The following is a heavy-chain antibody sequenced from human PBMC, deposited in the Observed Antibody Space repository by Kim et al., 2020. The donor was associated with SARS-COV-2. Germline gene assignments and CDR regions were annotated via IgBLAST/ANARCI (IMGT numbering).Heavy chain of an antibody. Sequence: GGSLRLSCAASGFTFSSYAMSWVRQAPGKGLEWVSAISGSGGSTYYADSVKGRFTISRDNSKNTLYLQMNSLRAEDTAVYYCAKARYSYGEMYIDYWGQGTLVTVSS. J-gene: IGHJ4*02. CDR3: AKARYSYGEMYIDY. V-gene: IGHV3-23*01. CDR1: GFTFSSYA. D-gene: IGHD5-18*01. CDR2: ISGSGGST.